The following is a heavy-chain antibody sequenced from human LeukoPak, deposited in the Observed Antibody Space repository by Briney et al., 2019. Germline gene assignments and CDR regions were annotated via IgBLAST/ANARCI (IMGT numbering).Heavy chain of an antibody. D-gene: IGHD3-22*01. CDR3: ARELKVYHDSSGSNWFDP. J-gene: IGHJ5*02. Sequence: SETLSLTCTVSGGSINSYFWSWIGPPAGKGLEWIGRIYNSGSTIYNPSLKSRDTMSVDTSKNQFSLKLNSVTAADTAVYYCARELKVYHDSSGSNWFDPWGQGTLVTVSS. CDR1: GGSINSYF. CDR2: IYNSGST. V-gene: IGHV4-4*07.